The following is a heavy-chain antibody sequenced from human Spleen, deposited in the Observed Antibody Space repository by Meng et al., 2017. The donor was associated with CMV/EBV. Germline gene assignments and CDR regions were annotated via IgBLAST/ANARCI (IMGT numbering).Heavy chain of an antibody. CDR2: ISGSGDGT. V-gene: IGHV3-23*01. Sequence: LSCAASGFTFSSYAMSWVRQAPGKGLGWVSAISGSGDGTYYADSVKGRFTISRDNSKNTLYLQMNSLRAEDTAVYYCAKRRTGNFDYWGQGTLVTVSS. CDR3: AKRRTGNFDY. D-gene: IGHD1-1*01. CDR1: GFTFSSYA. J-gene: IGHJ4*02.